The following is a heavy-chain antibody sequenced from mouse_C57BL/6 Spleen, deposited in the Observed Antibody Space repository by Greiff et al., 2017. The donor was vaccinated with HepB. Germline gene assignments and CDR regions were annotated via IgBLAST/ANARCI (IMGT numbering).Heavy chain of an antibody. V-gene: IGHV1-80*01. Sequence: QVQLQQSGAELVKPGASVKISCKASGYAFSSYWMNWVKQRPGKGLEWIGQIYPGDGDTNYNGKFKGKATLTADKSSSTAYMQLSSLTSEDSAVYFCARNPYYYGSSYNWYFDVWGTGTTVTVSS. CDR2: IYPGDGDT. J-gene: IGHJ1*03. CDR1: GYAFSSYW. CDR3: ARNPYYYGSSYNWYFDV. D-gene: IGHD1-1*01.